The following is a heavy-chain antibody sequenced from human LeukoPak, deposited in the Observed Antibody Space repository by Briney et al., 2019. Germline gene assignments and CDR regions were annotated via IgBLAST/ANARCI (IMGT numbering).Heavy chain of an antibody. J-gene: IGHJ4*02. CDR1: GFTFSNSW. CDR2: IKSKTDGGTT. D-gene: IGHD2-15*01. Sequence: GGSLRLSCAASGFTFSNSWMSWVRQPPGKGLEWVGRIKSKTDGGTTDYAAPVKGRFTISRDDSKNTLYLQMNSLKTEDTAVYYCPSGYCSGGSCFGGYFDYWGQGTLATVSS. CDR3: PSGYCSGGSCFGGYFDY. V-gene: IGHV3-15*01.